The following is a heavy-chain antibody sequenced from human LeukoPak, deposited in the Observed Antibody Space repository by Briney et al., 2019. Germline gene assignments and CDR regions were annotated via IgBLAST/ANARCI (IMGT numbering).Heavy chain of an antibody. CDR2: ISGSGGST. CDR1: GFTFSSYG. J-gene: IGHJ3*02. CDR3: AKDLELLWFGELLSSAFDI. D-gene: IGHD3-10*01. V-gene: IGHV3-23*01. Sequence: GGSLRLSCAASGFTFSSYGMSWVRQAPGKGLEWVSAISGSGGSTYYADSVKGRFTISRDDSKNTLYLQMNSLRAEDTAVYYCAKDLELLWFGELLSSAFDIWGQGTMVTVSS.